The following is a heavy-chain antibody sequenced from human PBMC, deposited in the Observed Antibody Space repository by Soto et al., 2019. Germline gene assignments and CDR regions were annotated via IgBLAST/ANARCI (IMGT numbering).Heavy chain of an antibody. D-gene: IGHD4-17*01. CDR2: IYWDDDK. Sequence: TLSLTCAVPSGSITSGGFYWHWIRQPPGKALEWLALIYWDDDKRYSPSLKSRLTITKDTSKNQVVLTMTNMDPVDTATYYCAYGTLTTGAGDYWGQGTLVTVSS. J-gene: IGHJ4*02. CDR3: AYGTLTTGAGDY. CDR1: SGSITSGGFY. V-gene: IGHV2-5*02.